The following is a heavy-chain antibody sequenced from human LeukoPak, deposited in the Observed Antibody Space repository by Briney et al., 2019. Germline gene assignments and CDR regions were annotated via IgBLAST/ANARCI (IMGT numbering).Heavy chain of an antibody. CDR2: ISSNGGST. J-gene: IGHJ4*02. CDR1: GFTFSSYA. V-gene: IGHV3-64*04. D-gene: IGHD1-26*01. Sequence: PGGSLRLPCSASGFTFSSYAMHWVRQAPGKGLEYVSAISSNGGSTYYADSVKGRFTISRDNAENLLYLQMNSLRAEDTAVYYCATHSGTYHWNYWGQGTLVTVSS. CDR3: ATHSGTYHWNY.